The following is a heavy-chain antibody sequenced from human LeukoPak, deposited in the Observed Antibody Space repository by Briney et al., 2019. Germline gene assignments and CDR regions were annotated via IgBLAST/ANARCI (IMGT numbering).Heavy chain of an antibody. V-gene: IGHV1-69*06. CDR1: GGTFSSYA. CDR2: IIPIFGTA. J-gene: IGHJ3*02. D-gene: IGHD3-22*01. CDR3: AVGGYYYDSSTDDAFDI. Sequence: ASVKVSCKASGGTFSSYAISWVRQAPGQGLEWLGGIIPIFGTANYAQKFQGRVTITADKATSTAYMELSSLRSEDTAVYYCAVGGYYYDSSTDDAFDIWGQGTMVTVSS.